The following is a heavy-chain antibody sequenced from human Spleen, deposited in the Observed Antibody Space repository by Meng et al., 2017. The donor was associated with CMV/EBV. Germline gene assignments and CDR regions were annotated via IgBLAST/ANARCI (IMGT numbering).Heavy chain of an antibody. J-gene: IGHJ6*02. V-gene: IGHV3-73*01. D-gene: IGHD3-3*01. Sequence: GGSLRLSCGASGFTFSGSVMHWARQASGKGLEWVGRIRSKANSYATAYAASVKGRFTISRDDSKSTAYLQMNSLKTEDTALYYCTRAGFWYDGMDVWGQGTTVTVSS. CDR2: IRSKANSYAT. CDR1: GFTFSGSV. CDR3: TRAGFWYDGMDV.